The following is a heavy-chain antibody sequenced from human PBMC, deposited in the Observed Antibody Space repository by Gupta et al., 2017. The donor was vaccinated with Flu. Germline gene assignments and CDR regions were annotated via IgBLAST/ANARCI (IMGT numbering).Heavy chain of an antibody. Sequence: FRFSGAWMAWVRQAPGKGLEWVANIKEDGSAKNYVDSVNGRFTVSRDNAQNSLYLQMNSLRVEDTGIYYCTRDSGYDKFDYWGQGTLVTVSS. CDR2: IKEDGSAK. CDR1: FRFSGAW. J-gene: IGHJ4*02. CDR3: TRDSGYDKFDY. V-gene: IGHV3-7*01. D-gene: IGHD3-9*01.